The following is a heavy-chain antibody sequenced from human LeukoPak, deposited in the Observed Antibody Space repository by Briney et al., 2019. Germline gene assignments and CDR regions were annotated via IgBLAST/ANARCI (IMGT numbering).Heavy chain of an antibody. Sequence: GASAKVSCKASGYTFTGYYMHWVRQAPGQGLEWMGWINPNSGGTNYAQKFQGRVTMTRDTSISTAYMELSSLRSEDTAVYYCARDKGDSSGYYYDAFDIWGQGTMVTVSS. CDR1: GYTFTGYY. CDR3: ARDKGDSSGYYYDAFDI. V-gene: IGHV1-2*02. CDR2: INPNSGGT. J-gene: IGHJ3*02. D-gene: IGHD3-22*01.